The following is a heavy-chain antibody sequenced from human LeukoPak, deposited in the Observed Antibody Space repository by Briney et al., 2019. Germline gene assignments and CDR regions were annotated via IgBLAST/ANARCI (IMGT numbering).Heavy chain of an antibody. Sequence: GGSLRLSCAASGFTVSSNYMSWARQAPGKGLEWVSVIYSGGSTYYADSVKGRFTISRDNSKNTLYLQMNSLRAEDTAVYYCAGHCSSTSCPRGDDAFDIWGQGTMVTVSS. D-gene: IGHD2-2*01. J-gene: IGHJ3*02. CDR2: IYSGGST. CDR3: AGHCSSTSCPRGDDAFDI. V-gene: IGHV3-53*01. CDR1: GFTVSSNY.